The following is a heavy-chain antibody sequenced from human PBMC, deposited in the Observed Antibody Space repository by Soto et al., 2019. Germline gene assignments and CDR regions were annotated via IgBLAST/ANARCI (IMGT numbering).Heavy chain of an antibody. CDR1: GFTFSSYG. Sequence: QVQLVESGGGVVQPGRSLRLSCAASGFTFSSYGMHWVRQAPGKGLEWVAVIWYDGSNKYYADSVKGRFTISRDNSKNTLYLQMNSLRAEDTAVYYCARDPRRITIFGVVTRGYFDYWGQGTLVTVSS. D-gene: IGHD3-3*01. CDR3: ARDPRRITIFGVVTRGYFDY. J-gene: IGHJ4*02. CDR2: IWYDGSNK. V-gene: IGHV3-33*01.